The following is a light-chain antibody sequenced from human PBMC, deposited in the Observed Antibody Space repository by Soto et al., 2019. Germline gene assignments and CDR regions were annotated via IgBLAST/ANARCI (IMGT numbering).Light chain of an antibody. V-gene: IGLV3-21*02. CDR1: NIGSKS. CDR3: QVWDNSSDHPGVV. CDR2: DDS. J-gene: IGLJ2*01. Sequence: SYELTQPPSESVAPGQTASITCGGINIGSKSVHWYQRKSGQAPVLVVYDDSDRPSGIPERFSGSNSANTATLTISRVEAGDEADYYCQVWDNSSDHPGVVFGGGTKVTVL.